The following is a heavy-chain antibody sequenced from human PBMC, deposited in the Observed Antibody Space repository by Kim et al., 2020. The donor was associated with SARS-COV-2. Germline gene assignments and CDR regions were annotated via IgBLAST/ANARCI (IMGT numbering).Heavy chain of an antibody. CDR3: ARDLRDSSSWYKGMDV. D-gene: IGHD6-13*01. V-gene: IGHV1-69*01. Sequence: KVQGRVTITADESTSTAYMELSSLRSEDTAVYYCARDLRDSSSWYKGMDVWGQGTTVTVSS. J-gene: IGHJ6*02.